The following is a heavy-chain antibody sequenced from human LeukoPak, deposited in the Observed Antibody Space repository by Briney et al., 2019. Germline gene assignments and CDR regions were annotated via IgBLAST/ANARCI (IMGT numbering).Heavy chain of an antibody. J-gene: IGHJ3*02. V-gene: IGHV4-59*12. CDR2: IYYSGST. CDR3: ARDPTRGSDQHAFDI. Sequence: SETLSLTCTVSGGSISSYYWSWIRQPPGKGLEWIGYIYYSGSTNYNPSLKSRVTISVDTSKNQFSLKLSSVTAADTAVYYCARDPTRGSDQHAFDIWGQGTMVTVSS. D-gene: IGHD3-16*01. CDR1: GGSISSYY.